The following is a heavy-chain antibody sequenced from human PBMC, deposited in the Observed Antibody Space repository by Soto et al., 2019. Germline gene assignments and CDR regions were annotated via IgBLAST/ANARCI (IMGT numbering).Heavy chain of an antibody. CDR3: AKVSHNWNYGLCY. D-gene: IGHD1-7*01. CDR2: ISYDGSNK. J-gene: IGHJ4*02. Sequence: GGSLSLSCAASGFTFSSYGMHWVRQAPGKGLEWVAVISYDGSNKYYADSVKGRFTISRDNSKNTLYLQMNSLRAEDTAVYYCAKVSHNWNYGLCYWGQGTLVTVSS. V-gene: IGHV3-30*18. CDR1: GFTFSSYG.